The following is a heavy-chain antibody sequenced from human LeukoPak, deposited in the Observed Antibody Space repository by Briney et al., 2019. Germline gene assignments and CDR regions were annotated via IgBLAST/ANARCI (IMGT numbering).Heavy chain of an antibody. CDR3: AREGVGATWIQLWLHFDY. J-gene: IGHJ4*02. D-gene: IGHD5-18*01. CDR2: ISSSGSTI. CDR1: GFTFSDYY. Sequence: PGGSLRLSCAASGFTFSDYYMSWIRQAPGKGLEWVSYISSSGSTIYYADSVKGRFTISRDNAKNSLYLQMNSLRAEDTAVYYCAREGVGATWIQLWLHFDYWGQGTLVTVSS. V-gene: IGHV3-11*04.